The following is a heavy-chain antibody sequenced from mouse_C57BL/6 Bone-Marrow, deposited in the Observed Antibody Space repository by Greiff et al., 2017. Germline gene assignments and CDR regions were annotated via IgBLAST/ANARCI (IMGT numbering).Heavy chain of an antibody. Sequence: LQQSGAELVRPGASVKMSCKASGYTFTSYYMHWVKQTPRQGLEWIGTIYPGNGDTSYNQKFKGKATLTVAKSSSTAYMQLSSLTSEDSAVYFCARVYFDYWGQGTTLTVSS. V-gene: IGHV1-12*01. CDR2: IYPGNGDT. J-gene: IGHJ2*01. CDR1: GYTFTSYY. CDR3: ARVYFDY.